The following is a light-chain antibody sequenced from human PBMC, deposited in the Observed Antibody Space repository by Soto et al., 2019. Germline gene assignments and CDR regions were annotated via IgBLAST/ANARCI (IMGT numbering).Light chain of an antibody. CDR1: SSDVGGYNS. Sequence: QSALTQPRSVSGSPGQSVTISCTGTSSDVGGYNSVSWYQHHPGKAPKLMIYDVTKRPSGVPDRFSGSKSGNTASLTISGLQAEDEADYYCCSYAGSRVVIGGGTKLTVL. CDR2: DVT. V-gene: IGLV2-11*01. CDR3: CSYAGSRVV. J-gene: IGLJ2*01.